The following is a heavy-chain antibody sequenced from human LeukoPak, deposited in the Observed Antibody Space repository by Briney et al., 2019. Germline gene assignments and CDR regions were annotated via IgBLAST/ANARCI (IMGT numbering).Heavy chain of an antibody. Sequence: ASVKVSCKASGYTFTSYDINWVRQATGQGLEWMGWMNPNSGNTGYAQKFQGRVTMTRNTSISTAYMELSSLRSEDTAVYYCARGRMVRGVPQLDYWGQGTLVTVSS. CDR1: GYTFTSYD. D-gene: IGHD3-10*01. J-gene: IGHJ4*02. CDR3: ARGRMVRGVPQLDY. CDR2: MNPNSGNT. V-gene: IGHV1-8*01.